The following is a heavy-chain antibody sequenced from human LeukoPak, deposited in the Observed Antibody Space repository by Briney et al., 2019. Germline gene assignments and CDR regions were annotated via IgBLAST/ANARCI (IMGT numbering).Heavy chain of an antibody. CDR3: ARARSSGYYYGS. V-gene: IGHV4-59*01. CDR2: IYYSGST. CDR1: GGSISSYY. J-gene: IGHJ5*02. D-gene: IGHD3-22*01. Sequence: PSETLSLTCTVSGGSISSYYWSWIRQPPGKGLEWIGYIYYSGSTNYNPSLKSRLTISVDTSKNQFSLKLSSVTAADTAVYYCARARSSGYYYGSWGQGTLVTVSS.